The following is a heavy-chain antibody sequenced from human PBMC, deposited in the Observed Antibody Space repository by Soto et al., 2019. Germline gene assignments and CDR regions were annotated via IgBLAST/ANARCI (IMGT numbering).Heavy chain of an antibody. CDR3: ARLYGDGNWFDY. J-gene: IGHJ5*01. D-gene: IGHD4-17*01. V-gene: IGHV5-51*01. CDR2: IYPDDSDT. Sequence: XGALKISCKGCGYIFARYGIAWVRQMPGKGLEWMGIIYPDDSDTRYSPSFQGQVTISADKSISTAYLQWSSLKASDTAMFYCARLYGDGNWFDYWGQGTLVTASS. CDR1: GYIFARYG.